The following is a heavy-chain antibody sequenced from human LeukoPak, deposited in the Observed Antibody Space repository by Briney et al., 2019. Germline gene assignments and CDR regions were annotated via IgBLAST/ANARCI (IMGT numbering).Heavy chain of an antibody. CDR2: IYYSGST. CDR3: ARDHGRSYNYGSDALDI. D-gene: IGHD5-18*01. CDR1: GGSIKGGGFF. V-gene: IGHV4-31*03. J-gene: IGHJ3*02. Sequence: SETMSLTCSVSGGSIKGGGFFWNWVRQHPGKGLEWIGHIYYSGSTSYNPSVKSRVTISVDTSKNQFSLKLTSVTAADTAMYYCARDHGRSYNYGSDALDIWGQGTLVIVSA.